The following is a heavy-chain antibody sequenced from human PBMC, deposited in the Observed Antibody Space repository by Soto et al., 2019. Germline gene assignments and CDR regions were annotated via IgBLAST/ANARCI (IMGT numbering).Heavy chain of an antibody. CDR2: ISYDGNNK. CDR1: GFTFSTYA. Sequence: QVQLLESGGGVVQPGGSLRLSCAASGFTFSTYAMYWARQAPGKGLEWVAVISYDGNNKYYADSVKGRFTISRDDSQNTLYLQMNSLRAEDTAVYYCARAAATKTTIYYFDNGGQGTLVTVSS. D-gene: IGHD5-12*01. J-gene: IGHJ4*02. CDR3: ARAAATKTTIYYFDN. V-gene: IGHV3-30-3*01.